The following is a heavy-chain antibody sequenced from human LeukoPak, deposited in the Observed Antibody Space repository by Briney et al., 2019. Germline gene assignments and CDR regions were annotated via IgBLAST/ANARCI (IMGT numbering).Heavy chain of an antibody. Sequence: GGSLRLSCSASGFTFSRHGMHWVRQAPGKGLEWVAVIWYDATNKYYADSVKGRFTVSRDNSKNTMYLQMNSLRAEDTAVYYCASGVRGVISYFDFWGQGTLVTVSS. V-gene: IGHV3-33*01. CDR3: ASGVRGVISYFDF. CDR2: IWYDATNK. J-gene: IGHJ4*02. D-gene: IGHD3-10*01. CDR1: GFTFSRHG.